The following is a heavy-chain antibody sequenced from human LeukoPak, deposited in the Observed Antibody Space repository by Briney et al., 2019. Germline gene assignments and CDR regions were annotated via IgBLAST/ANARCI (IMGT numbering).Heavy chain of an antibody. CDR3: ARVREGYYYYMDV. V-gene: IGHV4-61*02. J-gene: IGHJ6*03. CDR1: GGSISSGSYY. D-gene: IGHD1-26*01. Sequence: PSQTLSLTCTVSGGSISSGSYYWSWIRQPAGKGLEWIGRIYTSGSTNYNPSLKSRVTISVDTSKNQFSLKLSSVTAADTAVYYCARVREGYYYYMDVWGKGTTVTVSS. CDR2: IYTSGST.